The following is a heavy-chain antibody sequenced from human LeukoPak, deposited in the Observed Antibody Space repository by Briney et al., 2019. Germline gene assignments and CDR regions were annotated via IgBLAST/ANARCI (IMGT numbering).Heavy chain of an antibody. CDR2: IRYDGSNK. CDR3: AKDLRWLPNFDY. Sequence: GGSLRLSCAASGFTFSSYGMHWVRQAPGKGLEWVAFIRYDGSNKYYADSVRGRFTISRDNSKNTLYLQMNSLRAEDTAVYYCAKDLRWLPNFDYWGQGTLVTVSS. CDR1: GFTFSSYG. V-gene: IGHV3-30*02. J-gene: IGHJ4*02. D-gene: IGHD5-24*01.